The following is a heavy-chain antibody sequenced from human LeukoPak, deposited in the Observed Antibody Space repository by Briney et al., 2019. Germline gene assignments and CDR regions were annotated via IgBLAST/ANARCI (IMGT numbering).Heavy chain of an antibody. V-gene: IGHV1-18*01. D-gene: IGHD4-11*01. J-gene: IGHJ4*02. CDR2: ISTYTGDP. Sequence: GASVKVSCKAFGYTFSNYVLTWVRQAPGQGLEWMGRISTYTGDPNYAQKFQDRVTMTTDTSTSTAYMELRNLSFDDTAIYYCARTMTTITTHGELDFWGQGTLVAVSA. CDR3: ARTMTTITTHGELDF. CDR1: GYTFSNYV.